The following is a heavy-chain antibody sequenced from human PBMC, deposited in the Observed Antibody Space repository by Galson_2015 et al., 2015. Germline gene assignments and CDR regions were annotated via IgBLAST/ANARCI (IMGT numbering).Heavy chain of an antibody. D-gene: IGHD2-2*01. CDR1: GFTFSRHW. Sequence: SLRLSCAASGFTFSRHWMHWVRQAPGKGLVWVSRINTDGSSTSYADSVKGRFTISRDNAKNTLYLQMDTLRVEDTAVYYCARAGYGGYQLLWYNWFDSWGQGTLVTVSS. CDR2: INTDGSST. CDR3: ARAGYGGYQLLWYNWFDS. J-gene: IGHJ5*01. V-gene: IGHV3-74*01.